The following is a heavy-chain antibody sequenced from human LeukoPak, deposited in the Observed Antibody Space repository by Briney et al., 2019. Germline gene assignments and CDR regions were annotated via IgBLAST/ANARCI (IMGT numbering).Heavy chain of an antibody. CDR1: GYTFTNYG. V-gene: IGHV1-18*01. D-gene: IGHD4-17*01. Sequence: ASVKVSCKASGYTFTNYGISWVRQAPGQGLEWMGWISVYTGKTYHAQKFQARVTMTTDTSTTTAYMELRSLRSDDTAVYYCAKDRGWQYADYETVAVEHWGQGTLATVSS. J-gene: IGHJ4*02. CDR2: ISVYTGKT. CDR3: AKDRGWQYADYETVAVEH.